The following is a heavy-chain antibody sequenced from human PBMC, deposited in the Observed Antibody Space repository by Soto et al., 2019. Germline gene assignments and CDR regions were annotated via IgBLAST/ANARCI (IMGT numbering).Heavy chain of an antibody. CDR3: ARRRASDYGGNHHPYYFDR. V-gene: IGHV4-39*01. D-gene: IGHD4-17*01. Sequence: SETLSLTCTVSGASIITDNYFWVWIRQSPRRGLELIGSISYSGRTYDNPSLQSRVTISIDASKNQFSLKLTSVTTADTAVYYCARRRASDYGGNHHPYYFDRWGQGALVTAPQ. CDR1: GASIITDNYF. J-gene: IGHJ4*02. CDR2: ISYSGRT.